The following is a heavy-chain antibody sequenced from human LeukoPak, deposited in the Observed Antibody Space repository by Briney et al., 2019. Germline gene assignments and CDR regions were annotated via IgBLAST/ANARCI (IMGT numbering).Heavy chain of an antibody. CDR1: GGSISSSSYY. J-gene: IGHJ4*02. D-gene: IGHD1-26*01. CDR3: ARQETPLMGLSGGDFDY. V-gene: IGHV4-39*01. Sequence: SETLSLTCTVSGGSISSSSYYWGWIRQPPGKGLEWIGSIYYSGSTYYNPSLKSRVTISVDTSKNQFSLKLSSVTAADTAVYYCARQETPLMGLSGGDFDYWGQGTLVTVSS. CDR2: IYYSGST.